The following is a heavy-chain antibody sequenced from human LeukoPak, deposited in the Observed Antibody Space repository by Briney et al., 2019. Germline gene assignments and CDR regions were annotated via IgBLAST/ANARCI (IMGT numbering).Heavy chain of an antibody. CDR3: ARAPPGGVDY. Sequence: SETLSLTCAVYGGSFSGYYWSWIRQPPGKGLEWIGEINHSGSTNYNPSLKSRVTISVDTSKNQFSLKLSSVTAADTAVYYCARAPPGGVDYWGQGTLVTVPS. CDR2: INHSGST. D-gene: IGHD1-14*01. J-gene: IGHJ4*02. V-gene: IGHV4-34*01. CDR1: GGSFSGYY.